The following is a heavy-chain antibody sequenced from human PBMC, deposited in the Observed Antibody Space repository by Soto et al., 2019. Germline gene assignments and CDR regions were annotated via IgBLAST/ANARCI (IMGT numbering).Heavy chain of an antibody. CDR1: GGSISSYY. D-gene: IGHD5-18*01. V-gene: IGHV4-59*01. CDR3: ARDVDTHGMDV. CDR2: IYYSGST. J-gene: IGHJ6*02. Sequence: KPSETLSLTCTVSGGSISSYYWSWIRQPPGKGLEWIGYIYYSGSTNYNPSLKSRVTISVDTSKNQFSLKLSSVTAADTAVYYCARDVDTHGMDVWGQGTTVTVSS.